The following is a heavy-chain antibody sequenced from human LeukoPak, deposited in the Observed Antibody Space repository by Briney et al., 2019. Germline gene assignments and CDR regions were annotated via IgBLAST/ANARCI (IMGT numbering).Heavy chain of an antibody. D-gene: IGHD3-10*01. CDR2: IYHSGST. CDR3: ARVSDYYGSGSYFLRGWFDP. CDR1: GGSISSSNW. J-gene: IGHJ5*02. V-gene: IGHV4-4*02. Sequence: SGTLSLTCAVSGGSISSSNWWSWVRQPPGKGLEWIGEIYHSGSTNYNPSLKSRVTISVDKSKNQFSLKLSSVTAADTAVYYCARVSDYYGSGSYFLRGWFDPWGQGTLVTVSS.